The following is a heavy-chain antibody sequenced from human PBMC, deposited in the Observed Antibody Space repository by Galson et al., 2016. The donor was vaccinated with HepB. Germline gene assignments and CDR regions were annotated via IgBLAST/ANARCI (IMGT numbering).Heavy chain of an antibody. J-gene: IGHJ4*02. D-gene: IGHD2-15*01. V-gene: IGHV3-7*01. CDR3: VRGLAGHCSGRSCYSGYFDY. CDR2: IKQDGSEK. Sequence: SLRLSCAASGFTFSSYWMSWVRQAPGKGLEWVANIKQDGSEKYYVDSVKGRFTISRDNAKNSLYLQMTSLRAEHTAVYYWVRGLAGHCSGRSCYSGYFDYWGQGALVTVSS. CDR1: GFTFSSYW.